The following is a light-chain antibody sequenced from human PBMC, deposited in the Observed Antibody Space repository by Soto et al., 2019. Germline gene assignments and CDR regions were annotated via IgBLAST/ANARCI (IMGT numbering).Light chain of an antibody. CDR2: SAF. V-gene: IGKV3-15*01. CDR1: QSISNN. J-gene: IGKJ4*01. Sequence: EIGLTQSPATLSLSPGERATLSCRASQSISNNLAWYQQKPGQAPRLVIYSAFTRATGIPARFSGSGSGTDFTLTISSLQPDDFATYYCQQFKRYPLTFGGGTKVDI. CDR3: QQFKRYPLT.